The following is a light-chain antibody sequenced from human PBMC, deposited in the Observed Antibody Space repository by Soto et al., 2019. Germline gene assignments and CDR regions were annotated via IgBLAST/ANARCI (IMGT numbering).Light chain of an antibody. J-gene: IGKJ1*01. V-gene: IGKV3-20*01. Sequence: EIVLTQSPGTLSLSPGERATLSCRASQSVSSNYLAWYQQKPGQAPRLLIYGASSRATGIPDRFSGSGSGTDFTLTISRLEPEDFAVYYCQQHGSSPQTFGQGTMVDI. CDR2: GAS. CDR1: QSVSSNY. CDR3: QQHGSSPQT.